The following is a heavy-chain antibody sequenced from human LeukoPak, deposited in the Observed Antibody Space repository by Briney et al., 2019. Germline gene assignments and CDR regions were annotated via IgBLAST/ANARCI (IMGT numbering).Heavy chain of an antibody. CDR3: ARDFFNGYYPLDY. V-gene: IGHV1-2*02. CDR2: INPNSGGT. CDR1: GYTFTGYY. D-gene: IGHD3-22*01. J-gene: IGHJ4*02. Sequence: ASVKVSCKASGYTFTGYYMHWVRQAPGQGLEWMGWINPNSGGTNYAQKFQGRVTMTRDTSIGTAYMELSRLRSDDTAVYYRARDFFNGYYPLDYWGQGTLVTVSS.